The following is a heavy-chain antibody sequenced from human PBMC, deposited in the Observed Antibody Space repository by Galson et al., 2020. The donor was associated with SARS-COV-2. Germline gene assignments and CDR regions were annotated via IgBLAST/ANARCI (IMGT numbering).Heavy chain of an antibody. D-gene: IGHD2-2*01. CDR2: INPVSGGT. Sequence: ASVKVSCKASGYSFTGHYLHWVRQAPGQGLEWRGWINPVSGGTKYAQKFQEWVTMTRDTSISTAFMELSGLKSGDTAVYYCARGGSTSPQPDLWGQGTLISVSS. J-gene: IGHJ4*02. V-gene: IGHV1-2*04. CDR3: ARGGSTSPQPDL. CDR1: GYSFTGHY.